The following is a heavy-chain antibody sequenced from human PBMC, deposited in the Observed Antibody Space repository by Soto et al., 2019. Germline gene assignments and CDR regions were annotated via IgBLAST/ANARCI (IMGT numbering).Heavy chain of an antibody. J-gene: IGHJ4*02. CDR1: GFTFSTCA. CDR3: AKGSSTSYYSGLDY. Sequence: EVQLLESGGGLVQPGGSLRLACAASGFTFSTCAMSWVRQAPGKGLEWVSVISGTGDNTYYAGSVKGRFTISRDNSKNTLYLQMNSLRAEDTAIYYCAKGSSTSYYSGLDYWDQGSLVTVSS. D-gene: IGHD2-2*02. V-gene: IGHV3-23*01. CDR2: ISGTGDNT.